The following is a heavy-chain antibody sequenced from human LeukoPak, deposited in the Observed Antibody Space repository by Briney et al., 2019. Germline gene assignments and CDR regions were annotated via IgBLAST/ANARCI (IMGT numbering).Heavy chain of an antibody. Sequence: PGGSLRLSCAASGFTFSSYWMGWVRQAPGKRLEWVANMNIDGSEKYYADSAKGRFTISRDNARNSVYLQMNSLRVEDTAVYYCGRDPVEWDLLLDYWGQGTLVTVSS. CDR1: GFTFSSYW. V-gene: IGHV3-7*01. D-gene: IGHD1-26*01. CDR3: GRDPVEWDLLLDY. J-gene: IGHJ4*02. CDR2: MNIDGSEK.